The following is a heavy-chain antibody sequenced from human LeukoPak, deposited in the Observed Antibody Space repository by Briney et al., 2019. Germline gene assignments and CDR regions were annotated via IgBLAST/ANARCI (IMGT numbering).Heavy chain of an antibody. J-gene: IGHJ5*02. D-gene: IGHD6-13*01. V-gene: IGHV1-18*01. CDR2: ISPYNGDT. CDR1: GCALNRDG. Sequence: ASGKCSSKTSGCALNRDGMTWLREAPGQRHKCMGWISPYNGDTNFAQKFQGRVTMMTDTSTSTAYMELKSLRFDDTAVYYCARASTRAAATGYDPWGQGSLVTVSS. CDR3: ARASTRAAATGYDP.